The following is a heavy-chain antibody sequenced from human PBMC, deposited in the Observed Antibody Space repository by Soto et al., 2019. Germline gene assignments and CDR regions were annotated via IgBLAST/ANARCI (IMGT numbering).Heavy chain of an antibody. D-gene: IGHD6-19*01. CDR3: VKDGSSGWPYFYDMDV. CDR1: GFTFSSYG. Sequence: GGFLRLSCAASGFTFSSYGMHWVRQAPGKGLEWVAVISYDGRNKYYADAVKGRFTISRDNSKNTLYLQMSSLRAEDTAVYYCVKDGSSGWPYFYDMDVWGQGTTVTVSS. CDR2: ISYDGRNK. V-gene: IGHV3-30*18. J-gene: IGHJ6*02.